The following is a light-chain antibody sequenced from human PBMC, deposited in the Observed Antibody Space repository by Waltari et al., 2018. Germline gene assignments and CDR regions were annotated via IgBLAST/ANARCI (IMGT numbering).Light chain of an antibody. CDR1: QSISSY. CDR3: QQSYSTPWT. CDR2: GAS. J-gene: IGKJ1*01. V-gene: IGKV1-39*01. Sequence: DIQMTQSPSSLSASVGDRVTITCRAGQSISSYLNWYQQKPGKAPKLLIYGASSLQSGVPSRFSGSGSGTGFTLTISSLPPEDFATYFCQQSYSTPWTFGQGTKVEIK.